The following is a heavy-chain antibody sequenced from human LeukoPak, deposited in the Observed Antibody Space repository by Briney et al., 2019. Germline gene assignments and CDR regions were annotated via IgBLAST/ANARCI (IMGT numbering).Heavy chain of an antibody. J-gene: IGHJ6*03. CDR2: ITSSSTYT. CDR1: GFSFSSYN. V-gene: IGHV3-21*01. D-gene: IGHD1-26*01. CDR3: ARDPYSGTYGNTYYYYMDV. Sequence: GGSLRLSCAASGFSFSSYNMNWVRQTPGKGLEWVWSITSSSTYTFYADPVKGRFPISRDNDRNSLSLQMNSLRAEDTAVYYCARDPYSGTYGNTYYYYMDVWGKGTTVTISS.